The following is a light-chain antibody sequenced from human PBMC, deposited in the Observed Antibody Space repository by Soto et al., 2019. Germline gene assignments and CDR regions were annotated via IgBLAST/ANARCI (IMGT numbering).Light chain of an antibody. CDR1: SSDVGGYND. J-gene: IGLJ2*01. V-gene: IGLV2-14*01. CDR2: DVS. CDR3: ISYTSSSTLV. Sequence: QSALTQPASVSGSPGQSITISCTGTSSDVGGYNDVSWYQQHPGKAPKLMIYDVSNRPSGVSNRFSGSKSGNTASLTISGLKAEDEADYYCISYTSSSTLVFGGGTQLTV.